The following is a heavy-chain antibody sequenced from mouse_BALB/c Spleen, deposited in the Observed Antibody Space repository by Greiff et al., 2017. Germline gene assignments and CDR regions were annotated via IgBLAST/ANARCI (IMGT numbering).Heavy chain of an antibody. CDR3: ARVYGNGAWFAY. Sequence: VKLQESGPGLVAPSQSLSITCTVSGFSLTSYGVHWVRQPPGKGLEWLGVIWAGGSTNYNSALMSRLSISKDNSKSQVFLKMNSLQTDDTAMYYCARVYGNGAWFAYWGQGTLVTVSA. J-gene: IGHJ3*01. CDR2: IWAGGST. CDR1: GFSLTSYG. D-gene: IGHD2-10*02. V-gene: IGHV2-9*02.